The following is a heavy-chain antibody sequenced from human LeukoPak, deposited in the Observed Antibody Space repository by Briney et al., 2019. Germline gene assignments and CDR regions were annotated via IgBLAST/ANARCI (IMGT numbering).Heavy chain of an antibody. CDR1: GGTFIRYA. D-gene: IGHD2-15*01. CDR3: ARSRGSCYSCGDY. Sequence: SVKVSCKASGGTFIRYAINWVRQAPGQGLEWMGGIIPIFGTANYAQKFQGRVTITADESTSTAYMELSSLRSEDTAVYYCARSRGSCYSCGDYWGQGTLVTVSS. J-gene: IGHJ4*02. V-gene: IGHV1-69*13. CDR2: IIPIFGTA.